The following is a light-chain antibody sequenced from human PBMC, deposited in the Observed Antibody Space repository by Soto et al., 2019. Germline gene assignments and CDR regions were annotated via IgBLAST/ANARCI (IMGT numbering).Light chain of an antibody. CDR3: QQRSNWIT. Sequence: EIVLTQSPDTLYLSPGERATLSCRARQSVSSYLSWYQQKPGQAPRLLIYDAANRATGIPARFSGSGSGTDFTLTISSLEPEDFAVYYCQQRSNWITFVQGTRLEIK. J-gene: IGKJ5*01. CDR1: QSVSSY. CDR2: DAA. V-gene: IGKV3-11*01.